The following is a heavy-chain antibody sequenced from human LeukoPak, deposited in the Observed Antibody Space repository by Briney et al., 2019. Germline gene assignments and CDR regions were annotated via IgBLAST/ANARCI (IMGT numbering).Heavy chain of an antibody. V-gene: IGHV4-59*01. CDR1: GGSISSYY. J-gene: IGHJ5*02. D-gene: IGHD6-19*01. Sequence: SETLSLTCTVSGGSISSYYWSWIRQPPGKGLEWIGYIYYSGSTNYNPSLKSRVTISVDTSKNQFSLKLSSVTAADTAVYYCARDRDSSGSGWFGPWGQGTLVTVSS. CDR2: IYYSGST. CDR3: ARDRDSSGSGWFGP.